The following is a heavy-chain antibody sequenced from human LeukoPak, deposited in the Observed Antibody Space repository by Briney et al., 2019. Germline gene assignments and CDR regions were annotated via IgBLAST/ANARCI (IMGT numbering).Heavy chain of an antibody. CDR1: GFTVSTTY. Sequence: RGSLRQTFAASGFTVSTTYITWVRQAAGKGLQWVSVIDSGGTRNYADSVKGRFTISRDNSKNMVYLQMNDLRVEDTAMYYCARISRWGQGTLVTVSS. CDR3: ARISR. J-gene: IGHJ4*02. V-gene: IGHV3-53*01. CDR2: IDSGGTR.